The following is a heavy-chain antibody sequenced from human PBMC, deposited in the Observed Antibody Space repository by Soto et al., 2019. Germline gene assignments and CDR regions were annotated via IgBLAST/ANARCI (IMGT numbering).Heavy chain of an antibody. J-gene: IGHJ4*02. D-gene: IGHD2-21*01. CDR2: IKEDGSEK. CDR1: GFTFSSHW. CDR3: ARDNSMLY. Sequence: GGSLRLSCAASGFTFSSHWMSWVRQAPGKGLEWVANIKEDGSEKYYVDSVKGRFTISRDNAKNSLYLQMNSLRAEDTAVYYCARDNSMLYWGQGTLVTVPS. V-gene: IGHV3-7*01.